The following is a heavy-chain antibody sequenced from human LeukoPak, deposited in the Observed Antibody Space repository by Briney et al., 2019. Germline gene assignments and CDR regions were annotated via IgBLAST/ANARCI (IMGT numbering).Heavy chain of an antibody. CDR2: VYYTGST. V-gene: IGHV4-59*01. J-gene: IGHJ3*02. CDR3: ARDPAYGDYGIAFDI. CDR1: GGSISGYY. Sequence: SETLSLTCTVSGGSISGYYWSWIRQPPGKGLEWIGFVYYTGSTNYNPSLKSRVTISVDTSRNQFSLRLSSVTAADTAVYYCARDPAYGDYGIAFDIWGQGTMVTVSS. D-gene: IGHD4-17*01.